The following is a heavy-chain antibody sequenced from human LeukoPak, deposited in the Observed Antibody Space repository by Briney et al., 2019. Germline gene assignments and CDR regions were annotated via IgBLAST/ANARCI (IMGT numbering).Heavy chain of an antibody. D-gene: IGHD5-12*01. J-gene: IGHJ4*02. CDR3: ARGPYSGYTLRPLDY. CDR1: GASINSSNW. CDR2: IYHTGST. V-gene: IGHV4-4*02. Sequence: SGTLSLTCAVSGASINSSNWWSWIRQPPGKGLEWIGEIYHTGSTNYNPSLKSRVTISVDNSRNQFSLKLTSVIAADTAVYYCARGPYSGYTLRPLDYWGQGTLVTVSS.